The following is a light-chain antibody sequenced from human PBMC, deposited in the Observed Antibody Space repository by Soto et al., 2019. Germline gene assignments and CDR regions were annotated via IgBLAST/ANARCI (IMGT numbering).Light chain of an antibody. Sequence: QSVLTQPPSVSGAPGQRVTISCTGSSSNVGAGYDVHWYQQLPGTAPKLLIYGNNNRPSGVPDRFSGSKSGTSASLAITGLQAEDEADYYCQSYYSRLSTNVFGTGTKLTVL. CDR2: GNN. V-gene: IGLV1-40*01. J-gene: IGLJ1*01. CDR1: SSNVGAGYD. CDR3: QSYYSRLSTNV.